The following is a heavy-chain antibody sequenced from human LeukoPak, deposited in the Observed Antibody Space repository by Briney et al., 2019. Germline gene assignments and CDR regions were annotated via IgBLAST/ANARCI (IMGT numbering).Heavy chain of an antibody. CDR3: AGPRFDS. CDR2: IYVRGTT. Sequence: PSETLSLTCTVSDGSINEDYWTWIRQPPGKGLEWIGLIYVRGTTNYNPSLKSRVTISLDTSRDQFSLKLTSVTAADTAIYYCAGPRFDSWGQGILVTVSS. CDR1: DGSINEDY. J-gene: IGHJ4*02. V-gene: IGHV4-4*09.